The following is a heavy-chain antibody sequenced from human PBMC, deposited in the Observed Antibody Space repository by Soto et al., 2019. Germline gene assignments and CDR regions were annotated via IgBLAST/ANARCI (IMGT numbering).Heavy chain of an antibody. CDR3: ARVGEAGIVATILMPYYFDY. D-gene: IGHD5-12*01. J-gene: IGHJ4*02. CDR2: ISSSSSTI. V-gene: IGHV3-48*01. CDR1: GFTFSSYS. Sequence: GGSLRLSCAASGFTFSSYSMNWVRQAPGKGLEWVSYISSSSSTIYYADSVKGRFTISRDNAKNSLYLQMNSLRAEDTAVYYCARVGEAGIVATILMPYYFDYWGQGTLVTVSS.